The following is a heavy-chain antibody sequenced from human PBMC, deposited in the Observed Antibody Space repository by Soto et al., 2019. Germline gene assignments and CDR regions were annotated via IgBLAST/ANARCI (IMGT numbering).Heavy chain of an antibody. J-gene: IGHJ4*02. D-gene: IGHD2-15*01. V-gene: IGHV4-30-4*01. CDR1: GGSISSGDYY. CDR2: IYYSGST. CDR3: ARGNTPLDY. Sequence: PSEILSLTCTVSGGSISSGDYYWSWIRQPPGKGLEWIGYIYYSGSTYYNPSLKSRVTISVDTSKNQFSLKVSSVTAADTAVYYCARGNTPLDYWGQGTLVTVSS.